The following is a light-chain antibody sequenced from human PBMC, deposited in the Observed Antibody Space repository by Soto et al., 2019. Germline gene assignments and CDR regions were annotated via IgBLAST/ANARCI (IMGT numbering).Light chain of an antibody. Sequence: EIVMTQSPATLSVSPGERATLSCRASQSIRRNLAWYQQKPGQAPRLLIYDASTRATGIPARFSGSGSGTEFTLTISSLQSEDFAVYSCQQYNNWPLSFGGGTKVEIK. CDR3: QQYNNWPLS. J-gene: IGKJ4*01. V-gene: IGKV3-15*01. CDR2: DAS. CDR1: QSIRRN.